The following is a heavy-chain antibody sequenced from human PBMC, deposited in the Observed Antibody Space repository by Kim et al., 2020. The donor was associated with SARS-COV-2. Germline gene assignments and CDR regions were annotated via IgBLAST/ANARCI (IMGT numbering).Heavy chain of an antibody. D-gene: IGHD2-2*02. CDR1: GYTLTELS. CDR2: FDPEDGET. J-gene: IGHJ6*02. Sequence: ASVKVSCKVSGYTLTELSMHWVRQAPGKGLEWMGGFDPEDGETIYAQKFRGRVTMTEDTSTDTAYMELSSLRSEDTAVYYCATGFVVVPAAIQLSYYYYYGMDVWGQGTTVTVSS. CDR3: ATGFVVVPAAIQLSYYYYYGMDV. V-gene: IGHV1-24*01.